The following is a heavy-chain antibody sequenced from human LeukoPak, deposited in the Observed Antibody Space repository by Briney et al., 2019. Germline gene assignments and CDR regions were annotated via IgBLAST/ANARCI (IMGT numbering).Heavy chain of an antibody. CDR2: IYHSGST. CDR1: GGSISSGGYS. D-gene: IGHD3-16*01. CDR3: ARAPPIMITFGGVQGAFDI. V-gene: IGHV4-30-2*01. J-gene: IGHJ3*02. Sequence: PSETLSLTCAVSGGSISSGGYSWSWIRQPPGKGLEWIGYIYHSGSTYYNPSLKSRVTISVDRSKNQFSLKLSSVTAADTAVYYCARAPPIMITFGGVQGAFDIWGQGTMVTVSS.